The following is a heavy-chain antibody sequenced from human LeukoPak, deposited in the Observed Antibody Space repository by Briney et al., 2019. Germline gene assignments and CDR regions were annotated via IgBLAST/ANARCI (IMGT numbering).Heavy chain of an antibody. CDR3: ARDYRGSSGWYGWFDP. J-gene: IGHJ5*02. CDR1: GFTFSSYW. D-gene: IGHD6-19*01. Sequence: GGSLRLSCAASGFTFSSYWMSWVRQAPGKGLEWVANIKQDGSEKYYVDSVKGRFTISRDNAKNSLYLQMNSLRAEDTAVYYCARDYRGSSGWYGWFDPWGQGTLVTVSS. V-gene: IGHV3-7*01. CDR2: IKQDGSEK.